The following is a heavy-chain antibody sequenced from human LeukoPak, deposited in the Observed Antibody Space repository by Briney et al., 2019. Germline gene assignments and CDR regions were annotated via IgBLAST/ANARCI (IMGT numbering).Heavy chain of an antibody. CDR1: GYTFTSYD. J-gene: IGHJ4*02. CDR3: ARGRLIAARWVD. V-gene: IGHV1-8*01. CDR2: MNPNSGNT. D-gene: IGHD6-6*01. Sequence: ASVKVSCKASGYTFTSYDINWVGQATGQGGEWMGWMNPNSGNTGYSQKFQGRVTITRNPSISTAYMELSSLRSEDTAVYYCARGRLIAARWVDWGQGTLVTVSS.